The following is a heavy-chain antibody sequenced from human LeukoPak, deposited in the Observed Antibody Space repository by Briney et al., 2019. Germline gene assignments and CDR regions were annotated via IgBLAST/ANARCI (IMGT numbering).Heavy chain of an antibody. J-gene: IGHJ4*02. Sequence: GESLKISCKGSGYSFTSYWIGWVRQMPGKGLEWMGIIYPGDSDTGYSPSFQGQVTISADKSISTAYLQWSSLKASDTAMYYCARQYCSSTSCYSTDFDYWGQGTLVTVSS. D-gene: IGHD2-2*01. V-gene: IGHV5-51*01. CDR2: IYPGDSDT. CDR1: GYSFTSYW. CDR3: ARQYCSSTSCYSTDFDY.